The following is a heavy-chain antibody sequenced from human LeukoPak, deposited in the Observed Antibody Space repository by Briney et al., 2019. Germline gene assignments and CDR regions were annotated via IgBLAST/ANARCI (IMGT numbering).Heavy chain of an antibody. CDR2: IKSKTGGGTT. V-gene: IGHV3-15*07. D-gene: IGHD6-19*01. J-gene: IGHJ4*02. CDR1: GFTFSNTW. Sequence: PGGSLRLSCAASGFTFSNTWMNWVRQAPGKGLEWVGRIKSKTGGGTTDYAAPVKGRFTISRDDSKNTVYLQMNSLKSEDTAVYYCAMGQWLVLFDYWGQGTLVTVSS. CDR3: AMGQWLVLFDY.